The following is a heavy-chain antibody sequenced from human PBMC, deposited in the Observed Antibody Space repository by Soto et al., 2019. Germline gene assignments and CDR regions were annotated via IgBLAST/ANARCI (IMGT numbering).Heavy chain of an antibody. V-gene: IGHV1-18*01. CDR1: GDSFTRYG. CDR3: ASGGGSYTDFDY. D-gene: IGHD1-26*01. J-gene: IGHJ4*02. Sequence: HLVQSGAEVKKPGASVKVSCKASGDSFTRYGINWVRQAAGQGLEWMGWISSNNNHTRYTQKFQDRVTLTKDTSTPTVYMELRSLRSDDTAVYYCASGGGSYTDFDYWGQGTLVTVSS. CDR2: ISSNNNHT.